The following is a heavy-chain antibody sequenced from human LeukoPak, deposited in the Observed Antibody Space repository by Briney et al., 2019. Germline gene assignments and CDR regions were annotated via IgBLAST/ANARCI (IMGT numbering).Heavy chain of an antibody. V-gene: IGHV7-4-1*02. J-gene: IGHJ6*02. D-gene: IGHD5-18*01. CDR2: INTNTGNP. CDR1: GYTFTSHA. Sequence: ASVKVSCKASGYTFTSHAMNWVRQAPGQGLEWMGWINTNTGNPTYAQGFTGRFVFSLDTSVSTAYLQISSLKAEDTAVYYCARSDTAYGYYYGMDVWGQGTTVTVSS. CDR3: ARSDTAYGYYYGMDV.